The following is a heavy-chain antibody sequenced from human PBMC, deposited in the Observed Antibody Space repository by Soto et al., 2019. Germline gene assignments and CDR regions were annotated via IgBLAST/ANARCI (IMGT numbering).Heavy chain of an antibody. D-gene: IGHD1-26*01. CDR3: ASYSGSYFPVGHDR. CDR2: IKQDGRET. Sequence: LVESGGGLVEPGGSLRLSCEASGFMFSSFWMSWVRQAPGEGLEWVANIKQDGRETHYLESVEGRFTIFRDNARXSVYLQMNSLRAEDTAVYFCASYSGSYFPVGHDRWGQGTLVVVSS. V-gene: IGHV3-7*01. CDR1: GFMFSSFW. J-gene: IGHJ5*02.